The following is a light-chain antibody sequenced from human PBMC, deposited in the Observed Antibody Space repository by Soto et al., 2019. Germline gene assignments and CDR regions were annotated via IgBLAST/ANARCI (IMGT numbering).Light chain of an antibody. V-gene: IGKV4-1*01. CDR3: QQYYTTPQP. CDR2: WAS. Sequence: DIVMTQSPDSLAVSLGERATINCKSSQRVLSSSNNKNYIAWYQQKPGQPPKLLIYWASTRESGVADRFSGSESGTDFTLTISSLQAEDVAVYYCQQYYTTPQPFGQGTKVEIK. J-gene: IGKJ1*01. CDR1: QRVLSSSNNKNY.